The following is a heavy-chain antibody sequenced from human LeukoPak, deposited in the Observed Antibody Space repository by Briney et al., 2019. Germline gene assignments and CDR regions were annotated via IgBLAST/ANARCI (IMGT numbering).Heavy chain of an antibody. J-gene: IGHJ3*02. CDR2: IYSGGST. D-gene: IGHD1-1*01. CDR3: ARDSLWNPPGADAFDI. CDR1: GFTVSSNY. V-gene: IGHV3-53*01. Sequence: GGSLRLSCAASGFTVSSNYMSWVRQAPGKGLEWVSVIYSGGSTYYADSVKGRFTISRDNSKNTLYLQMNSLRAEDTAVYYCARDSLWNPPGADAFDIWGQGTMVTVSS.